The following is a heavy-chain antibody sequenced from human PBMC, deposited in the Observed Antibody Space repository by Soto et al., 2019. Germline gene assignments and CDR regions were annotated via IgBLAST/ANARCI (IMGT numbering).Heavy chain of an antibody. CDR2: IKQDGSEK. Sequence: GGSLRLSCAASGFTFSSYWMSWVRQAPGKGLEWVANIKQDGSEKYYVDSVKGRFTISRDNAKNSLYLQMNSLRAEDTAVYYCAREGLPNYDFWSGYYSPADYWGQGTLVTVS. J-gene: IGHJ4*02. V-gene: IGHV3-7*01. CDR1: GFTFSSYW. CDR3: AREGLPNYDFWSGYYSPADY. D-gene: IGHD3-3*01.